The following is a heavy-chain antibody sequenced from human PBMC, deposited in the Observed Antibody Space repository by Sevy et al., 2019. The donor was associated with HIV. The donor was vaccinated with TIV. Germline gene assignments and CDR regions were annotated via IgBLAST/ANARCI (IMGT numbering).Heavy chain of an antibody. V-gene: IGHV3-9*01. CDR3: ARDRDDGYCTNGVCFNFDN. D-gene: IGHD2-8*01. CDR1: GFTFDDYA. Sequence: GGYLRLSCAASGFTFDDYAMHWVRQAPGKGLEWVSGISWNSASIDYADSVKGRFTTSRDNAKNSLYLQMKSLRAEDTALYYCARDRDDGYCTNGVCFNFDNWGQGTLVTVSS. J-gene: IGHJ4*01. CDR2: ISWNSASI.